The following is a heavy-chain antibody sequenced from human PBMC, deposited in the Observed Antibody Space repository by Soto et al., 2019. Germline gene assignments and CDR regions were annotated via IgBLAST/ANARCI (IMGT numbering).Heavy chain of an antibody. D-gene: IGHD3-22*01. J-gene: IGHJ4*02. CDR3: ARAGAYYYDSSGYDY. V-gene: IGHV4-30-4*01. CDR2: IYYSGST. CDR1: GGSISSGDYY. Sequence: PSETLSLTCTVSGGSISSGDYYWSWIRQPPGKGLEWIGYIYYSGSTYYNPSLKSRVTISVDTSKNQFSLKLSFVTAADTAVYYCARAGAYYYDSSGYDYWGQGTLVTVSS.